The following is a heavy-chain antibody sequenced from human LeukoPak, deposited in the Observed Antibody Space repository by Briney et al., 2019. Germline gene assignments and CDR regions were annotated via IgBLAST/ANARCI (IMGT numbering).Heavy chain of an antibody. V-gene: IGHV3-7*01. D-gene: IGHD4-17*01. CDR3: AKEHGDYGPAGDY. J-gene: IGHJ4*02. CDR2: IKEDGSEK. CDR1: GFTSSSYW. Sequence: GGSLRLSCAASGFTSSSYWMSWVRQAPGKGLEWLGNIKEDGSEKYYVDSVKGRFIISRDNAKNTLYLQMNSLRAEDTAVYYCAKEHGDYGPAGDYWGQGTLVTVSS.